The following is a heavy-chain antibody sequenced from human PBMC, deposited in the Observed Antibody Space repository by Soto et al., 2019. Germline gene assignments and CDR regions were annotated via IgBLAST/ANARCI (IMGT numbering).Heavy chain of an antibody. Sequence: EVQLVEAGGGLVTPGGSLRLSCVVSGFTFNNAWMNWVRQAPGKGLEWVGRMKSNGATDYAAFVKGRFTFSRDDSRGTLYLQMNSLETEDTAVYYCTADLSPPEGPSYPIDSWGQGTLVTVSS. CDR2: MKSNGAT. V-gene: IGHV3-15*01. D-gene: IGHD1-26*01. CDR3: TADLSPPEGPSYPIDS. CDR1: GFTFNNAW. J-gene: IGHJ4*02.